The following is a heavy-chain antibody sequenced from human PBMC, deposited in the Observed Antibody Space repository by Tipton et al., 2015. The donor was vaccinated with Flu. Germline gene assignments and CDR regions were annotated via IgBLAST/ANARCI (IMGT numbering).Heavy chain of an antibody. V-gene: IGHV5-51*01. CDR2: IYPGDSDT. D-gene: IGHD3-10*01. CDR3: ARSDPYNSGIIDP. J-gene: IGHJ5*02. CDR1: GYIFTSYW. Sequence: QLVQSGAEVKKPGESLKISCKTSGYIFTSYWIGWVRQVPGEGLEWVGMIYPGDSDTKYSPSFQGRVTISADSSIRTAYLQWHTLGASDTAIYYSARSDPYNSGIIDPWRRGTLVTVS.